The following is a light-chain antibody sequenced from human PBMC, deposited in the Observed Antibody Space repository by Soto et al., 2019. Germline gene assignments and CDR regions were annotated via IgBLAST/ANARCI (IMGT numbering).Light chain of an antibody. CDR3: QQYGGSRWT. J-gene: IGKJ1*01. V-gene: IGKV3-20*01. Sequence: DIVLRQSPGILSLSPGEGATLSCWASQTVTRNYFAWYQQRPGQAPRLLIYATSKRATGIPDRFSGSGSGTDFTLTISRLDPEDFAVYYCQQYGGSRWTFGQGTKVEIK. CDR2: ATS. CDR1: QTVTRNY.